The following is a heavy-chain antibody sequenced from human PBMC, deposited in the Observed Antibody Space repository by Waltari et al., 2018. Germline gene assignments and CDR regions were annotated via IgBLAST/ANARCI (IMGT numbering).Heavy chain of an antibody. J-gene: IGHJ4*02. V-gene: IGHV5-51*01. CDR3: ARVLMVRGVMGGSYYFDY. D-gene: IGHD3-10*01. CDR1: GYSFTSYW. Sequence: EVQLVQSGAEVKKPGESLKISCKGSGYSFTSYWIGWVRQMHGESLEWMGIIYPGDSDTRYSPSFQGQVTISADKSISTAYLQWSSLKASDTAMYYCARVLMVRGVMGGSYYFDYWGQGTLVTVSS. CDR2: IYPGDSDT.